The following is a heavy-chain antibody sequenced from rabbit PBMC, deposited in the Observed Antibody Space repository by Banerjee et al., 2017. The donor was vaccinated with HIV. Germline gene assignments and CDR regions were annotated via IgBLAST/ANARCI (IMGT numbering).Heavy chain of an antibody. CDR1: GFDFSSYG. Sequence: QEQLVESGGGLVQPGGSLKLSCKASGFDFSSYGVSWVRQAPGKGLEWIGCIDTGSGSSYYASWAKGRFTISKTSSTTVTLQMTSLTAADTATYFCARDINTSFKLWGPGTLVTVS. CDR3: ARDINTSFKL. CDR2: IDTGSGSS. V-gene: IGHV1S45*01. J-gene: IGHJ4*01. D-gene: IGHD1-1*01.